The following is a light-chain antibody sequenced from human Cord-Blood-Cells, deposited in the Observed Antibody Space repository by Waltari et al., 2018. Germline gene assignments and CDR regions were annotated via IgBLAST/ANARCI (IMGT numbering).Light chain of an antibody. CDR2: GAS. V-gene: IGKV3-20*01. Sequence: EIVLTPSPGTLSLSPGERATLSCRASPSVSSSYLAWYEQKPGQAPRLLIYGASSRATGIPDRFSGSGSGTDFTLTISRLEPEDFAVYYCQQYGSSPVFGGGTKVEIK. CDR3: QQYGSSPV. CDR1: PSVSSSY. J-gene: IGKJ4*01.